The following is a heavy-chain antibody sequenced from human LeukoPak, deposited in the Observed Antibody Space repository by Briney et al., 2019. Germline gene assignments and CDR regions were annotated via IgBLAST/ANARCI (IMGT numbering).Heavy chain of an antibody. CDR3: TRNTVTVHFDY. V-gene: IGHV3-49*03. CDR1: GFTFDDYA. D-gene: IGHD4-17*01. J-gene: IGHJ4*02. Sequence: GRSLRLSCSASGFTFDDYAVSWFRQAPGKGLEWVGFIRSKAFGGTPEYAASVRGRFTISRDDSKSIAYLQMNSLKTEDTAVYYCTRNTVTVHFDYWSQGILVTVSS. CDR2: IRSKAFGGTP.